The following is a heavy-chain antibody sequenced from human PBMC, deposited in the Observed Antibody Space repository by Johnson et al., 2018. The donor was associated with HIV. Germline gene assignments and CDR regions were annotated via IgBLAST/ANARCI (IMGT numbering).Heavy chain of an antibody. J-gene: IGHJ3*02. CDR3: ARAMYYYDTSGYLIRPRAFDI. CDR2: INWSGGGT. D-gene: IGHD3-22*01. Sequence: EQLVVSGGDVVRPGGSLRISCVASGFKLYEYDVSWVRQVPGKGLEWVSGINWSGGGTAYADSVKGRFTVSSDNAKNSLYLQMNSLRAEDTALYYCARAMYYYDTSGYLIRPRAFDIWGQGTVVTVSS. V-gene: IGHV3-20*04. CDR1: GFKLYEYD.